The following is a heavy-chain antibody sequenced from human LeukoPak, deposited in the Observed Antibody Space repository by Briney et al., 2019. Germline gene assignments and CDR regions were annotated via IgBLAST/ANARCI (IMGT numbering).Heavy chain of an antibody. CDR1: GGSISSGGYS. V-gene: IGHV4-30-2*01. CDR3: ARATASCSSTSCASRVRWFDP. J-gene: IGHJ5*02. Sequence: PSQTLSLTCAVSGGSISSGGYSWSWIRQPPGKGLEWIGYIYHSGSTYYNPSLKSRVTISVDRSKNQFSLKLSSVTAADTAVYYCARATASCSSTSCASRVRWFDPWGQGTLVTVSS. D-gene: IGHD2-2*01. CDR2: IYHSGST.